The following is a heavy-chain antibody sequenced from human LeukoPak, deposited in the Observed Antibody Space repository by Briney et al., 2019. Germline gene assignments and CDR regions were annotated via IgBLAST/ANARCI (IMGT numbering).Heavy chain of an antibody. V-gene: IGHV4-39*01. CDR1: GGSISSSRYY. Sequence: SETLSLTCTVSGGSISSSRYYWGWIRQPPGKGLEWIGNIYYSGSTYYNPSLKSRVTISVDTSKNQFSLKLSSVTAADTAVYYCARVVVVAATRGGFDYWGQGTLVTVSS. D-gene: IGHD2-15*01. CDR3: ARVVVVAATRGGFDY. J-gene: IGHJ4*02. CDR2: IYYSGST.